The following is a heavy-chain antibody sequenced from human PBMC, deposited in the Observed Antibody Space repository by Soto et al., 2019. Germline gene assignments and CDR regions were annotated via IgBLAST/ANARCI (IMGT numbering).Heavy chain of an antibody. Sequence: SVKVSCKASGGTFSSYAISWVRQAPGQGLEWMGGIIPIFGTANYAQKFQGRVTITADESTSTAYMELSSLRSEDTAVYYCARSTVVTTNAFDIWGQGTMVTVSS. CDR1: GGTFSSYA. D-gene: IGHD2-15*01. CDR2: IIPIFGTA. CDR3: ARSTVVTTNAFDI. V-gene: IGHV1-69*13. J-gene: IGHJ3*02.